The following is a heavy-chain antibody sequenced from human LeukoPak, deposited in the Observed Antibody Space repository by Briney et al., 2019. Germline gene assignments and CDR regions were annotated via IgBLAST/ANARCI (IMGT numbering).Heavy chain of an antibody. CDR1: GGTFSSYA. V-gene: IGHV1-69*05. Sequence: SVKVSCKASGGTFSSYAISWVRQAPGQGLEWMGGIIPIFGTANYAQKFQGRVTITTDESTSTAYMELSSLRSEDTAVYYCASSLDGEAFDIWSQGTMDTVSS. D-gene: IGHD3-10*01. CDR3: ASSLDGEAFDI. CDR2: IIPIFGTA. J-gene: IGHJ3*02.